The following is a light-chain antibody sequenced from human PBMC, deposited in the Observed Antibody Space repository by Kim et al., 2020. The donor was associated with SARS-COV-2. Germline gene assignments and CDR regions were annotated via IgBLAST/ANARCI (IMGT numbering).Light chain of an antibody. V-gene: IGLV1-40*01. CDR1: SSNIGAGYD. J-gene: IGLJ2*01. CDR3: QSYDSSLSGSV. CDR2: GNS. Sequence: QRVTISCTGSSSNIGAGYDVHWYQQLPGTAPKLLIYGNSSRPSGVPDRFSGSKSGTSASLAITGLQAEDEADYYCQSYDSSLSGSVFGGGTKLTVL.